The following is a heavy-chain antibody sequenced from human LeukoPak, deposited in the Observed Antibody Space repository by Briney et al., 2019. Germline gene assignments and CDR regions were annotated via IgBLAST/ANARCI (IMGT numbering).Heavy chain of an antibody. Sequence: GGSLRLSCAASGFSFRTYWMTWVRRAPGKGLEWVADIKKDGSERYYVDSVKGRFTISRDNAKNSVFLQMNSLRVEDTAVYYCSWSGEADWGQGTLVTVPS. CDR3: SWSGEAD. CDR2: IKKDGSER. V-gene: IGHV3-7*01. D-gene: IGHD3-3*01. CDR1: GFSFRTYW. J-gene: IGHJ4*02.